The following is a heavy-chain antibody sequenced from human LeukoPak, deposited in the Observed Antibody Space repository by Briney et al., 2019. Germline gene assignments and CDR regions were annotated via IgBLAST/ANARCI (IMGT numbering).Heavy chain of an antibody. CDR1: GFTFSGYW. Sequence: PGGSLRLSCAASGFTFSGYWTHWVRQGPEKGLKLVSRIDNDGHGILYADSVKGRFTTSRDNAKNTLYLQMNSLRFEDTAVYYCATGGGWVPSFGVVTHIDVWGKGTTVTVSS. CDR2: IDNDGHGI. D-gene: IGHD3-3*01. V-gene: IGHV3-74*03. J-gene: IGHJ6*03. CDR3: ATGGGWVPSFGVVTHIDV.